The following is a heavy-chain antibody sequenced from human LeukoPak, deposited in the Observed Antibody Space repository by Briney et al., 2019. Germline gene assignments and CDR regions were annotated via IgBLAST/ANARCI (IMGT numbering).Heavy chain of an antibody. V-gene: IGHV4-34*01. Sequence: SETLSLTCTVSGGSISSYYWSWIRQPAGKGLEWIGEINHSGSTNYNPSLKSRVTISVDTSKNQFSLKLSSVTAADTAVYYCARGLHLGIAAVPPQKNYYMDVWGKGTTVTVSS. CDR3: ARGLHLGIAAVPPQKNYYMDV. J-gene: IGHJ6*03. CDR1: GGSISSYY. CDR2: INHSGST. D-gene: IGHD6-25*01.